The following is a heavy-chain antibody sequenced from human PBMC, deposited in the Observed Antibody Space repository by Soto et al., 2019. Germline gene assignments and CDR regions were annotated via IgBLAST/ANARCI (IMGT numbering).Heavy chain of an antibody. CDR1: GGSISSGGYS. V-gene: IGHV4-30-2*01. J-gene: IGHJ5*02. CDR3: ARDVAVAGTHWFDP. D-gene: IGHD6-19*01. Sequence: QLQLQESGSGLVKPSQTLSLTCAVSGGSISSGGYSWSWIRQPPGKGLEWIWYIYHSGSTYYNPSLKSRVTISVDRSKNQFSLKLSSVTAADTAVYYCARDVAVAGTHWFDPWGQGTLVTVSS. CDR2: IYHSGST.